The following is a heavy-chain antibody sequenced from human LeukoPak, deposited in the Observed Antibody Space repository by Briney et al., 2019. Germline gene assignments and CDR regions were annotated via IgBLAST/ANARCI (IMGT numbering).Heavy chain of an antibody. Sequence: GGSLRLSCAASGFTVSSNYMSWVRQAPGKGLEWVSVIYSGGSTYYADSVKGRFTISRDNAKNSLYLQMNSLRAEDTAVYYCARDNLNYDILTGYIKHNYYYGMDVWGQGTTVTVSS. CDR3: ARDNLNYDILTGYIKHNYYYGMDV. J-gene: IGHJ6*02. D-gene: IGHD3-9*01. CDR1: GFTVSSNY. V-gene: IGHV3-66*01. CDR2: IYSGGST.